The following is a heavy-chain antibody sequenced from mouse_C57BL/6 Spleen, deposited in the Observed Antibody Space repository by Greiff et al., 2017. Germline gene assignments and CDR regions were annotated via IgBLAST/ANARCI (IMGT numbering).Heavy chain of an antibody. J-gene: IGHJ1*03. CDR3: ARRLLRSYWYCDV. Sequence: QVQLQQPGAELVRPGSSVKLSCKASGYTFTSYWMDWVKQRPGQGLEWIGNIYPSDSETHYNQKFKDKDTLTVDKSSSTAYMQLSSLTSEDSAVYYCARRLLRSYWYCDVGGTGTTVTVSS. D-gene: IGHD1-1*01. V-gene: IGHV1-61*01. CDR1: GYTFTSYW. CDR2: IYPSDSET.